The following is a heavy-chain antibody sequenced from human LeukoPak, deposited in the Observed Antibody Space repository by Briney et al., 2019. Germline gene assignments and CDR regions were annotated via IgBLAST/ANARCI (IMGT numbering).Heavy chain of an antibody. CDR1: GYTFTTYD. D-gene: IGHD3-9*01. J-gene: IGHJ4*02. V-gene: IGHV1-8*01. Sequence: ASVKVSCKAFGYTFTTYDINWVRQASGQGLEWMGWVNPSSGVTRYAQKFQGRVTMTRNTSISTAYMELSSLRSEDTAVYYCAKNYDFLTGYASWGQGTLVTVSS. CDR3: AKNYDFLTGYAS. CDR2: VNPSSGVT.